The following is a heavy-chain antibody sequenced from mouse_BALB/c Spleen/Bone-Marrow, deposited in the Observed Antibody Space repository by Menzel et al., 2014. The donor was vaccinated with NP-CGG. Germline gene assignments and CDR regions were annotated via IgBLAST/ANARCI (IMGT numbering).Heavy chain of an antibody. CDR3: TRSYYGNSFDV. V-gene: IGHV1S81*02. D-gene: IGHD2-1*01. Sequence: QVQLKQSGAELVKPGASVKLSCKASGYTFTSYYMYWVKQRPGQGLEWIGEINPSNGGTNFNEKFKSKATLTVDKSSSTAYMHISRLTSEDSAFYHCTRSYYGNSFDVWGAGTTITVSS. CDR2: INPSNGGT. J-gene: IGHJ1*01. CDR1: GYTFTSYY.